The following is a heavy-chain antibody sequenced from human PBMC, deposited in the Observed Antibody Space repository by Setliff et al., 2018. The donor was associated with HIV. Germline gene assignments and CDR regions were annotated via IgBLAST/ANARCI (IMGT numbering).Heavy chain of an antibody. D-gene: IGHD3-16*01. CDR1: GGSFSDYY. CDR3: ARGTNFVWGRWFDP. V-gene: IGHV4-34*01. CDR2: LNDSGST. Sequence: SETLSLTCAVYGGSFSDYYWSWIRQPPRKRLECIGELNDSGSTNYNPSLKSRVTISVDTSKNQFSLRLTSVTAADTAVYYCARGTNFVWGRWFDPWGQGTLVTVSS. J-gene: IGHJ5*02.